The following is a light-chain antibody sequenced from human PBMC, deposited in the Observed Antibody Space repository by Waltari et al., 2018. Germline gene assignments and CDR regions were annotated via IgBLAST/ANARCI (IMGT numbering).Light chain of an antibody. CDR3: QQYDASPLT. J-gene: IGKJ4*01. V-gene: IGKV4-1*01. CDR1: QSVLYSSTNKNY. CDR2: WAS. Sequence: DIVMTQPPDPLAVSLGERATTHCKSSQSVLYSSTNKNYLARYQQKAGQPPKLLIYWASTRASGVPDRFSGSGSGTDFTLTISSLQAEDEAVYYCQQYDASPLTFGGGTKVEIK.